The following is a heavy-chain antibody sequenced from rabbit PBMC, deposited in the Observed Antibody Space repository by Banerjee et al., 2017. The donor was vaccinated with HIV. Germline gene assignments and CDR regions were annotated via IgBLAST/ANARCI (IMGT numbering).Heavy chain of an antibody. J-gene: IGHJ4*01. Sequence: QSLEESGGDLVKPGASLTLTCTASGFSFSSSYWICWVRQAPGKGLEWIGCNYTGSGGTWDASWVNGRFTISRSTSLNTVDLKMTSLTAADTATYFCASSGVAGYDYTTTGYFKLWGQGTLVTVS. CDR2: NYTGSGGT. CDR1: GFSFSSSYW. D-gene: IGHD6-1*01. CDR3: ASSGVAGYDYTTTGYFKL. V-gene: IGHV1S43*01.